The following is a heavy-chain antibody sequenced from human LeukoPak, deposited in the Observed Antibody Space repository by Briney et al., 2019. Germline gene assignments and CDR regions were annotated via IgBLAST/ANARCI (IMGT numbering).Heavy chain of an antibody. CDR2: IYHSGST. D-gene: IGHD1-26*01. Sequence: PSETLSLTCAVSGGFISSDNWWSWVRQPPGKGLEWIGEIYHSGSTNYNPSLKSRVTISVDTSKNQFSLKLSSVTAADTAVYYCARDSVRLVGAFDIWGQGTMVTVSS. CDR3: ARDSVRLVGAFDI. CDR1: GGFISSDNW. V-gene: IGHV4-4*02. J-gene: IGHJ3*02.